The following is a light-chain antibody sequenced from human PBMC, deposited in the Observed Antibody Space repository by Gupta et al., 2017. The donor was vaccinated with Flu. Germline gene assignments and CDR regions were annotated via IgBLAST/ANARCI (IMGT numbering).Light chain of an antibody. V-gene: IGLV3-21*03. Sequence: GKTTSLTGGGNKVGSKSVRWYQQTPGQAPVLFVHDDSDRRSGIPERFSGSNSENTATLTIRRVEAGDEADYYCQVWDSSDDHVAFGGGTKLTVL. CDR1: KVGSKS. CDR2: DDS. CDR3: QVWDSSDDHVA. J-gene: IGLJ2*01.